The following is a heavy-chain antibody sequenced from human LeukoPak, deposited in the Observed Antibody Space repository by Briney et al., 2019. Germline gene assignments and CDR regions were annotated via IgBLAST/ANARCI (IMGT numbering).Heavy chain of an antibody. CDR1: GGSISSGGYS. CDR2: IYHSGST. CDR3: ARDGSPGGIIPNGFDL. J-gene: IGHJ2*01. V-gene: IGHV4-30-2*01. D-gene: IGHD4-23*01. Sequence: PSETLSLTCAVSGGSISSGGYSWSWIRQPPGKGLEWIGYIYHSGSTNYNPSLKSRVTISVDKSKNQFSLKLGSVTAADTAVYYCARDGSPGGIIPNGFDLWGRGTLVTVSS.